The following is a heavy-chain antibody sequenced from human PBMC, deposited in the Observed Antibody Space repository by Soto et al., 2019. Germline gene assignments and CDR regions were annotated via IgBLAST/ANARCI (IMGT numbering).Heavy chain of an antibody. CDR3: ARGRRCRGGGFYKRGAMDI. D-gene: IGHD2-15*01. CDR1: GGTFSSYA. Sequence: QVQLVQSGAEVKKPGSSVKVSCKASGGTFSSYAISWVRQAPGQGLEWMGRIIPIFGTANYAQKFQGRVTITAAESTSTAYKELSSMRSEDTAVYYCARGRRCRGGGFYKRGAMDICGQGPMVPVSS. J-gene: IGHJ3*02. V-gene: IGHV1-69*01. CDR2: IIPIFGTA.